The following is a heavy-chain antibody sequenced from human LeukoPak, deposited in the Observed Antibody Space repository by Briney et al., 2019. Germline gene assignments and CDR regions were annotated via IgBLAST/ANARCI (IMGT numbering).Heavy chain of an antibody. Sequence: GGSLRLSCAASGFTLNTYAMNWVRQAPGKGLQCVSTISGSGSDTYYTDSVKGRFTISRDGSKNTLYLQMNSLRAEDTAVYYCAKGREAYSGSYTPFDSWGQGTLVTVSS. V-gene: IGHV3-23*01. CDR1: GFTLNTYA. CDR2: ISGSGSDT. CDR3: AKGREAYSGSYTPFDS. D-gene: IGHD1-26*01. J-gene: IGHJ4*02.